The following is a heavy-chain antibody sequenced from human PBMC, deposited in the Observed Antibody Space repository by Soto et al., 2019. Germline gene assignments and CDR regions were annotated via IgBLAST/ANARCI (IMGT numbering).Heavy chain of an antibody. D-gene: IGHD3-16*01. J-gene: IGHJ4*02. CDR1: CGSIISGGYY. CDR2: IYYSGST. V-gene: IGHV4-31*03. Sequence: SETLSLTGTVSCGSIISGGYYWIWIRQHPGKGLEWIGYIYYSGSTYYNPSLKSRVTISVDTSKNQFSLKLSSVTAADTAVYYCARAWGRWGGYYFDYWGQGTLVTVSS. CDR3: ARAWGRWGGYYFDY.